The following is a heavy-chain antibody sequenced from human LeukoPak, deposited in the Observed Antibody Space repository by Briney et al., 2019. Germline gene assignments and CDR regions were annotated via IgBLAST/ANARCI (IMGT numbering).Heavy chain of an antibody. J-gene: IGHJ4*02. D-gene: IGHD3-10*01. CDR1: GFTFSSYA. V-gene: IGHV3-23*01. CDR3: AKDPGPSYLLGGSGSYHDY. Sequence: GGSLRLSCAASGFTFSSYAMSWVRQAPGKGLEWVSAISGSGGSTYYADSVKGRFTISRDNSKNTLYLQMNSLRAEDTAVYYCAKDPGPSYLLGGSGSYHDYWGQGTLVTVSS. CDR2: ISGSGGST.